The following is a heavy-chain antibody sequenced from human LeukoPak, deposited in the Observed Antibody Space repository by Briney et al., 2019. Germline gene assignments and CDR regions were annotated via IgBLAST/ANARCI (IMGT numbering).Heavy chain of an antibody. V-gene: IGHV3-33*01. J-gene: IGHJ4*02. CDR2: IWYDGSND. CDR1: GFTFSSYG. CDR3: ARFPTYGYTTTWYFDY. Sequence: GGSLRLSCAASGFTFSSYGMQWVRQAPGKGLEWVALIWYDGSNDYYGDSVKGRFTISRDNSKNTLYLQMNSLRAEDTAVYFCARFPTYGYTTTWYFDYWGQGTLVTVSS. D-gene: IGHD6-13*01.